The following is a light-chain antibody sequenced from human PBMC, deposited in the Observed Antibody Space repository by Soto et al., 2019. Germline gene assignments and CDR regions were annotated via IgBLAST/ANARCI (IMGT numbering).Light chain of an antibody. CDR3: QTYNSAPFT. V-gene: IGKV1-27*01. J-gene: IGKJ3*01. CDR1: QGISNY. CDR2: AAS. Sequence: DIQMTQSPSSLSASVGDRVTITCRASQGISNYLAWYQQKPGKVPKLLIYAASTLQSVVPSRFSGSGSGTDFTLTIRSLQPEDVATYYCQTYNSAPFTFGPGTKVDIK.